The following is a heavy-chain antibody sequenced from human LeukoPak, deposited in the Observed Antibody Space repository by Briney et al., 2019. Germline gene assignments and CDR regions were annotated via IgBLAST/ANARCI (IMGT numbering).Heavy chain of an antibody. D-gene: IGHD2-21*02. V-gene: IGHV4-59*01. J-gene: IGHJ6*02. CDR1: GGPISNYY. CDR2: IYHSGST. CDR3: ARVECGGDCYNDYYYGMDV. Sequence: SETLSLTCTVSGGPISNYYWSWIRQPPGKGLEWIGYIYHSGSTNYNPSLKSRVTISVDTSKNQFSLNLSSVTAADTAVYYCARVECGGDCYNDYYYGMDVWGQGTTVTVSS.